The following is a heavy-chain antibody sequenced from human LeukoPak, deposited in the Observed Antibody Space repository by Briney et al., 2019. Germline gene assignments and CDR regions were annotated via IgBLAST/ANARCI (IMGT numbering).Heavy chain of an antibody. D-gene: IGHD3-10*01. CDR2: IYSGGST. CDR3: ARGLYGSGCFDY. CDR1: GFTVSNYY. J-gene: IGHJ4*02. Sequence: GGSLGLSCAASGFTVSNYYMSWVRQAPGKGLEWVSVIYSGGSTSYADSVKGRFTISRDYSKNTLYLQMNSLRAEDTAVYYCARGLYGSGCFDYWGQGTLVTVSS. V-gene: IGHV3-53*01.